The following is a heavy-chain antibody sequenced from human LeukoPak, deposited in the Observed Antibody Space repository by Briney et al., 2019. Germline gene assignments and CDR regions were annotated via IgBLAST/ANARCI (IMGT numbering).Heavy chain of an antibody. J-gene: IGHJ3*02. CDR3: ASRTIVGATRGSFDI. Sequence: GESLRLSCAASGLTLSTYATHWVRQAPGKGLEWVSGIGNSGGTTYYAGSVKGRFTISRDNSKNTLYPQMNSLRAEDTAVYYCASRTIVGATRGSFDIWGLGTMVTVSS. D-gene: IGHD1-26*01. V-gene: IGHV3-23*01. CDR1: GLTLSTYA. CDR2: IGNSGGTT.